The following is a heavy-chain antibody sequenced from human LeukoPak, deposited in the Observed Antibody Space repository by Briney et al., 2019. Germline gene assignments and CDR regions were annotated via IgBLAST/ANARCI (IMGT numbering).Heavy chain of an antibody. CDR2: IYYSGST. CDR1: GGPIGGGGYT. J-gene: IGHJ4*02. V-gene: IGHV4-30-4*01. CDR3: ARHAYYGDYVNEVDY. D-gene: IGHD4-17*01. Sequence: SETLSLTCTVSGGPIGGGGYTGSGSARPQGKGLGGFGYIYYSGSTSYNPSLKSRVTISVDTSKNQFSLKLSSVTAADTAVYYCARHAYYGDYVNEVDYWGQGTLVTVSS.